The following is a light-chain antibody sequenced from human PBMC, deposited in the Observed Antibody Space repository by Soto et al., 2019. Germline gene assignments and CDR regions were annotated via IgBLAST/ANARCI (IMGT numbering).Light chain of an antibody. CDR3: QRGNSSPYT. V-gene: IGKV1-12*01. CDR1: QSISSW. J-gene: IGKJ2*01. CDR2: AAS. Sequence: DIKITESLCTVSPSVRDKVPITSGASQSISSWLAWYQQKPGKAPKLLIYAASSLQSGVPSRFSGSGSGTDFTLTITSLQPEDFATYYCQRGNSSPYTFGQGTKVDIK.